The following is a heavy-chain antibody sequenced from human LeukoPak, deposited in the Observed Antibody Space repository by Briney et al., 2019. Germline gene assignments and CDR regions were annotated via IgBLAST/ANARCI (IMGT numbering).Heavy chain of an antibody. D-gene: IGHD3-10*01. J-gene: IGHJ5*02. CDR1: GGSISSGDYS. CDR2: IYYSGST. CDR3: ARSQFGSGSYQGRWFDP. V-gene: IGHV4-30-4*07. Sequence: SETLSLTCAVSGGSISSGDYSWSWIRQPPGKGLEWIGNIYYSGSTYYNPSLKSRVNISVDTSKNQISLKLTSVTAADTAVYYCARSQFGSGSYQGRWFDPWGQGTLVTVSS.